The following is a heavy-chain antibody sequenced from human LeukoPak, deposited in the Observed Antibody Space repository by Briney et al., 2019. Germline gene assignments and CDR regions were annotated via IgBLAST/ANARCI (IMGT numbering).Heavy chain of an antibody. CDR2: IKSDGSST. CDR3: ARSDWFDP. Sequence: GGSLRLSCAASGFTFSGYWMHWVRQVPGRGLVWVSRIKSDGSSTTYADAVKGRFTISRDNAKNTLYLQMNSLRAEDTAVYYCARSDWFDPWGQGTLVTASS. CDR1: GFTFSGYW. J-gene: IGHJ5*02. V-gene: IGHV3-74*01.